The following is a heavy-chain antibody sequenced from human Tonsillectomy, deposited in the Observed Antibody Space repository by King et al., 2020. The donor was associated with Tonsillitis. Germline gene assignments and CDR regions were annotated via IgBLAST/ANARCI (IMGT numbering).Heavy chain of an antibody. V-gene: IGHV5-51*01. D-gene: IGHD3-10*01. CDR3: ARLSGGFGEFDWFDP. CDR1: GYSFAYYW. Sequence: VQLVESGAEVKKPGESLKISCKGSGYSFAYYWIGWVRQMPGNGLEWMGIIFPGDSDTSYSPSFQGQVTISADKSIRTAYLQWSSLKASDTAMYYCARLSGGFGEFDWFDPWGQGTLVTVSS. CDR2: IFPGDSDT. J-gene: IGHJ5*02.